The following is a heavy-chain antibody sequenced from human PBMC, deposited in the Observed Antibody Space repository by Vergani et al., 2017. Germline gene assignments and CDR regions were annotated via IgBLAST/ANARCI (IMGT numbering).Heavy chain of an antibody. CDR3: ARWGNEKRLDA. CDR2: IWYDGSNK. CDR1: GFTFSSHG. D-gene: IGHD4-23*01. J-gene: IGHJ5*02. V-gene: IGHV3-33*01. Sequence: QVQLVESEGGVVQPGRSLTLSCVASGFTFSSHGMHWVRQAPGKGLEWVAVIWYDGSNKYYGDSVKGRFTISRDNSKNTLSQQMNSLRVEDTAVYYCARWGNEKRLDAWGQGTLVTVSS.